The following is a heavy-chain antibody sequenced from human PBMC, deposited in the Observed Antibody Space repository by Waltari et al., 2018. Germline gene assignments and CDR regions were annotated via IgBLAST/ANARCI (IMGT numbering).Heavy chain of an antibody. CDR3: ARDPIRGDGYSFDY. CDR1: PFTFSNAG. D-gene: IGHD4-4*01. V-gene: IGHV3-7*01. CDR2: INQDGSGN. Sequence: EVQLVESGGGLVQLGGSLRLSCAASPFTFSNAGLAWARQATGKGLEWVAYINQDGSGNYYVDSVKGRFTISRDNAKNELYLQMNSLRAEDSAVYFCARDPIRGDGYSFDYWGQGTLVTVSS. J-gene: IGHJ4*02.